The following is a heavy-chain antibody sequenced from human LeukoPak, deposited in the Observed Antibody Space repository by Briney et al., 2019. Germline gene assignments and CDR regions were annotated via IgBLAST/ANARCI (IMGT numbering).Heavy chain of an antibody. Sequence: GGSLRLSCAASGFTVSNDYMSWVRQAPGKGLEWVSVIYSGGSTYYADSVKGRFTISRDNSKNTLYLQMNSLRAEDTAVYYCARDFDYYKAFDIWGQGTMVTVSS. J-gene: IGHJ3*02. CDR1: GFTVSNDY. CDR2: IYSGGST. D-gene: IGHD3-9*01. CDR3: ARDFDYYKAFDI. V-gene: IGHV3-53*01.